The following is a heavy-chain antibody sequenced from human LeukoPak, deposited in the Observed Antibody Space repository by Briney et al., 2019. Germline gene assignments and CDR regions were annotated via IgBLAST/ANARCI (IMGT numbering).Heavy chain of an antibody. D-gene: IGHD3-3*01. J-gene: IGHJ4*02. Sequence: GGSLRLSCAASGFTFSSYAMHWVRQAPGKGLEYVSAISGNGGSTYYANSVKGRFTISRDNSKNTLYLQMGSLRAEDMAVYYCARVPRITIFGDPLFDYWGQGTLVTVSS. V-gene: IGHV3-64*01. CDR1: GFTFSSYA. CDR3: ARVPRITIFGDPLFDY. CDR2: ISGNGGST.